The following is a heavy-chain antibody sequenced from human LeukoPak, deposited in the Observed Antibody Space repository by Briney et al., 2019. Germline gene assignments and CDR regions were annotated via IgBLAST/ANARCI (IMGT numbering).Heavy chain of an antibody. Sequence: GGSLRLSCAASRFTISSYAMSWVRQAPGKGLEWVSAISGSGGSTYYADSVKGRFTISRDNSKNTLYLQMNSLRAEDTAVYYCAKDLLTYYYDSSGYWGQGTLVTVSS. J-gene: IGHJ4*02. CDR1: RFTISSYA. V-gene: IGHV3-23*01. D-gene: IGHD3-22*01. CDR3: AKDLLTYYYDSSGY. CDR2: ISGSGGST.